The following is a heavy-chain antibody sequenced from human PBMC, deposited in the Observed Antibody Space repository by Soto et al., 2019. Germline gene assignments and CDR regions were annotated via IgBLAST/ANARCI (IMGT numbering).Heavy chain of an antibody. CDR2: VDSDGSGT. V-gene: IGHV3-74*01. CDR3: VRDDYGFDY. CDR1: GFTFSTYW. Sequence: PGGSLRLSCAASGFTFSTYWMNWVRQGPGTGLVWVARVDSDGSGTSYADSVKGRFTISRDNAKNTVYLQMNSLRAEDTSVYDCVRDDYGFDYWGRGTLVPVSS. D-gene: IGHD3-16*01. J-gene: IGHJ4*02.